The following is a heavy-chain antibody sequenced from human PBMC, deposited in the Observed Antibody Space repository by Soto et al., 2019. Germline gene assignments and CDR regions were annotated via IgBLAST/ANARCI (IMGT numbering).Heavy chain of an antibody. J-gene: IGHJ4*02. CDR3: ARGRYGDY. CDR2: ISALYGNT. CDR1: GYTFTSYA. D-gene: IGHD1-1*01. Sequence: QVHLVQSGAEVKKPGASVKVSCKASGYTFTSYAITWVRQAPGQGLEWLGWISALYGNTAYAQKLECRVIVPRDTSTSTAYMELRSLISDDTAVYYCARGRYGDYGGPGALVTVSS. V-gene: IGHV1-18*01.